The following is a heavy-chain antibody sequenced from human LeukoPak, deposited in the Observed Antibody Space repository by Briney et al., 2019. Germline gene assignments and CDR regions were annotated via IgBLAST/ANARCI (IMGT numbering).Heavy chain of an antibody. CDR1: GFTFSNYE. Sequence: GGSLRLSCAASGFTFSNYEMNWVGQAPGKGLDWISHISNIGDIINYADSVEGRFTISRDNAKNSLYVQMDSLRAEDSAVYYCAKDATAAAGTVYMDVWGKGTTVTVSS. V-gene: IGHV3-48*03. CDR2: ISNIGDII. D-gene: IGHD6-13*01. J-gene: IGHJ6*03. CDR3: AKDATAAAGTVYMDV.